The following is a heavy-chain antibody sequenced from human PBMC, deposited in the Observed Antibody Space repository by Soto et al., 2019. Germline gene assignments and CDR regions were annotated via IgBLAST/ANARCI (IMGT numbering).Heavy chain of an antibody. V-gene: IGHV3-23*01. CDR2: ISGSGGST. J-gene: IGHJ3*02. D-gene: IGHD1-20*01. Sequence: GGSLRLSCAASGFTFSSYAMSWVRQAPGKGLEWVSAISGSGGSTYYADSVKGRFTISRDNSKNTLYLQMNSLRAEDTAVYYCAKSISSRPPNWNDLDAFDIWGQGTMVTVSS. CDR3: AKSISSRPPNWNDLDAFDI. CDR1: GFTFSSYA.